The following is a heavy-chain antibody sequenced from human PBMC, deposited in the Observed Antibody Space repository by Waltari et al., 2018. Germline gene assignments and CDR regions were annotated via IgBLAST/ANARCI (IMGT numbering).Heavy chain of an antibody. CDR3: ARGRGFDY. Sequence: QVQLQESGPGLVKPSQTLSLTCTVSGGSISSGSYYWSWIRQPAGKGLEWIGYIYTSGSTNYYPSLKSRVTISVDTSKNQFSLKLSSVTAADTAVYYCARGRGFDYWGQGTLVTVSS. J-gene: IGHJ4*02. V-gene: IGHV4-61*09. CDR2: IYTSGST. CDR1: GGSISSGSYY.